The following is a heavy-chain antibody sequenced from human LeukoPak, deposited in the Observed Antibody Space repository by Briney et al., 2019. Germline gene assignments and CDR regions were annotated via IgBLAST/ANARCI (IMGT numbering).Heavy chain of an antibody. CDR3: ARLTASGIAARPMGFDY. CDR2: IYYSGST. V-gene: IGHV4-39*01. CDR1: GGSISSSSYY. Sequence: PSETLSLTCTVSGGSISSSSYYWGCIRQPPGKGLEWIGSIYYSGSTYYNPSLKSRVTISVDTSKNQFSLKLSSVTAADTAVYYCARLTASGIAARPMGFDYWGQGTLVTVSS. D-gene: IGHD6-6*01. J-gene: IGHJ4*02.